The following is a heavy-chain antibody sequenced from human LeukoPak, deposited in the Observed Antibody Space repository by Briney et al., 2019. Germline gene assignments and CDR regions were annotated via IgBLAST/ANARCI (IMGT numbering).Heavy chain of an antibody. CDR3: ARGAWSSSWSDAFDI. Sequence: SETLSLTYTVSGGSISSSSYYWGWIRQPPGKGLEWIGTISYSGRTYYNPSLKSRVTISVYKSKNQFSLKLSSVTAADTAVYYCARGAWSSSWSDAFDIWGQGTMVTVSS. CDR2: ISYSGRT. D-gene: IGHD6-13*01. CDR1: GGSISSSSYY. J-gene: IGHJ3*02. V-gene: IGHV4-39*07.